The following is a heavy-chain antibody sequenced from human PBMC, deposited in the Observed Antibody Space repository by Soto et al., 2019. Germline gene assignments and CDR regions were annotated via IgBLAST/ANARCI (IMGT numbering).Heavy chain of an antibody. CDR3: TKDGGSTRRYQFFGMDL. Sequence: EVQMLQSGGGLVQPGGSLRLSCAPSGFGFGDYVMSWVRQAPGKGLEWVSGISDTGDTTYYSDSVKGRFTISRDNAKNTVYLQMNSLRAEDTAVYYCTKDGGSTRRYQFFGMDLWGQGTTVTVSS. J-gene: IGHJ6*02. CDR2: ISDTGDTT. D-gene: IGHD2-2*01. CDR1: GFGFGDYV. V-gene: IGHV3-23*01.